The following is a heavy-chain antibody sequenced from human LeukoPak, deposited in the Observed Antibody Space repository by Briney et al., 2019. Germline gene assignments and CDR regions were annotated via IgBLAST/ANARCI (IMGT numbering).Heavy chain of an antibody. CDR2: IIPIFGTA. Sequence: ASVKVSCKASGGTFSSYAISWVRQAPGQGLEWMGGIIPIFGTANYAQKFQGRVTITADRSTSTAYMELSSLRSEDTAVYYCARAHSSLRDCSSTSCYAPRSPRNYYYYMDVWGKGTTVTVSS. CDR1: GGTFSSYA. V-gene: IGHV1-69*06. D-gene: IGHD2-2*01. J-gene: IGHJ6*03. CDR3: ARAHSSLRDCSSTSCYAPRSPRNYYYYMDV.